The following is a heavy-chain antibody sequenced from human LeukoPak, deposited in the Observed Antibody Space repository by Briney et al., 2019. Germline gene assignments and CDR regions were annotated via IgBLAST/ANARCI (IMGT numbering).Heavy chain of an antibody. Sequence: GGSLKLSCAASGFTVSSNYMSWVRQAPGKGLEWVSVIYSGGSTYYADSVKGRFTISRDNSKNTLYLQMNSLRAEDTAVYYCAKDAAPRAFDIWGQGTMVTVSS. CDR2: IYSGGST. CDR3: AKDAAPRAFDI. D-gene: IGHD6-25*01. V-gene: IGHV3-53*05. J-gene: IGHJ3*02. CDR1: GFTVSSNY.